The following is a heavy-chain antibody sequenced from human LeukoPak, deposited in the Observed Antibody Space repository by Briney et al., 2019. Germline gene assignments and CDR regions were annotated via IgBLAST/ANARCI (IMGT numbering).Heavy chain of an antibody. D-gene: IGHD6-13*01. J-gene: IGHJ3*02. CDR3: ARLTGYSSKMGAFVI. Sequence: SETPSLTCTVSGGSISSGSYYWSWIRQPAGKGLEWIGRIYTSGSTNYNPSLKSRVTISVDTSKNQFSLKLSSVTAADTAVYYCARLTGYSSKMGAFVIWGQGTMVTVSS. CDR1: GGSISSGSYY. CDR2: IYTSGST. V-gene: IGHV4-61*02.